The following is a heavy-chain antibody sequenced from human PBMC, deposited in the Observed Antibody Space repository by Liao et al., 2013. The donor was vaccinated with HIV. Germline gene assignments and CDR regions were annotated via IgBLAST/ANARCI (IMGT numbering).Heavy chain of an antibody. CDR2: IYTSGST. Sequence: QVQLQESGPGLVKPSQTLSLTCTVSGGSISSGSYYWSWIRQPAGKGLEWIGRIYTSGSTNYNPSLKSRVTISVDTSKNQFSLKLSSVTAADTAVYYCARDGIAAAGTYRYYFDYWGQGTLVTVSS. D-gene: IGHD6-13*01. J-gene: IGHJ4*02. CDR1: GGSISSGSYY. V-gene: IGHV4-61*02. CDR3: ARDGIAAAGTYRYYFDY.